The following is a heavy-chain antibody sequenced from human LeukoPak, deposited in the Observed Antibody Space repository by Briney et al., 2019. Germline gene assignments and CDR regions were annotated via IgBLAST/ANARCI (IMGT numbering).Heavy chain of an antibody. Sequence: TGGSLRLSCAASGFTFSTYAVNWVRQAPGKGLVWVSRINSDGSSTSYADSVKGRFTISRDNAKNTLYLQMNSLRAEDTAVYYCARGVNRGPADWGQGTLVTVSS. D-gene: IGHD3-10*01. J-gene: IGHJ4*02. CDR3: ARGVNRGPAD. CDR2: INSDGSST. CDR1: GFTFSTYA. V-gene: IGHV3-74*01.